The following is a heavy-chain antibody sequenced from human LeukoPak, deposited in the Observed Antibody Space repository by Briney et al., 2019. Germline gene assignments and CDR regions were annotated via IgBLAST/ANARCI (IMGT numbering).Heavy chain of an antibody. V-gene: IGHV3-23*01. J-gene: IGHJ3*02. CDR2: ISGSGDA. D-gene: IGHD3-22*01. Sequence: GGSLRLSCAASGFSFSDYAMSWVRQAPGEGLQWVSAISGSGDAYYGDSVKGRFTISRDNSKNTLSLQMNSLRAEDTAVYYCAKDCSISMIATDAYDMWGPGTMVTVSS. CDR1: GFSFSDYA. CDR3: AKDCSISMIATDAYDM.